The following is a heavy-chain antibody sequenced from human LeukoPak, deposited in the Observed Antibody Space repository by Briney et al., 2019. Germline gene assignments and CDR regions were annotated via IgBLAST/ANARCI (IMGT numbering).Heavy chain of an antibody. V-gene: IGHV3-11*03. D-gene: IGHD2-2*01. J-gene: IGHJ3*02. CDR1: GFSFSEYY. Sequence: GGAVRLSCAASGFSFSEYYMTWIRQAPGKGLEWVSNLSSSGRYTNDADSARGRFTISRDNAKKSLYLQMNSLRAEDTAVYYCARHSEGPVNDAFDIWGQGTKVTVSS. CDR3: ARHSEGPVNDAFDI. CDR2: LSSSGRYT.